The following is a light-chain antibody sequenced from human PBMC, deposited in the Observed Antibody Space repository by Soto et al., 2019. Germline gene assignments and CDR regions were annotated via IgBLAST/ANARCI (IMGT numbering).Light chain of an antibody. CDR1: QSVSSSY. V-gene: IGKV3-20*01. CDR2: GAS. Sequence: EIGLTQSPGTLSLSPGERATLSCRASQSVSSSYLAWYQQKPGQAPRLLIYGASSRATGIPDRFSGSGSGTYFTLTSSRLEPEDFAVYYCQQYGSSLTWTFGQGTKVEIK. J-gene: IGKJ1*01. CDR3: QQYGSSLTWT.